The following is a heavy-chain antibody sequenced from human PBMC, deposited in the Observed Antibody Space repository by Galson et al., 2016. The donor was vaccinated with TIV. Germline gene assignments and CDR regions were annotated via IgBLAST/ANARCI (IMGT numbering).Heavy chain of an antibody. CDR2: IYSSGGT. V-gene: IGHV4-59*01. Sequence: SETLSLTCAVSGGSMTSYYWNWFRQSPGKGLEWIAYIYSSGGTNSNPSLRSRLTISVDTSKNQFSLRLYSVTAADTAIYYCTRGIAARPAIAVDAFDVWGQGTTVTVSS. D-gene: IGHD6-13*01. CDR3: TRGIAARPAIAVDAFDV. CDR1: GGSMTSYY. J-gene: IGHJ3*01.